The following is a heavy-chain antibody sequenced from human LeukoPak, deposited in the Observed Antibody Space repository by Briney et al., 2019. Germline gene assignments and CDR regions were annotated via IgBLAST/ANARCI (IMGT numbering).Heavy chain of an antibody. D-gene: IGHD3-10*01. CDR3: ARDLRFGELYYYYGMDV. J-gene: IGHJ6*02. Sequence: GGSLRLSCAASGFTFSSYWMSWVRQAPGKGLEWVANIKQDGSEKYYVDSVKGRFTISRDNAKNSLYLQINSLRAEDTAVYYCARDLRFGELYYYYGMDVWGQGTTVTVSS. V-gene: IGHV3-7*03. CDR1: GFTFSSYW. CDR2: IKQDGSEK.